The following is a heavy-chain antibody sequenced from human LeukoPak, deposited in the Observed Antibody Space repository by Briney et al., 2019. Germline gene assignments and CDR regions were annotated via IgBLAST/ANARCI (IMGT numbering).Heavy chain of an antibody. Sequence: GGSLRLSCAASGFTFSSYAMSWVRQAPGKGLEWVSAISGSGGSTYYPDSVKGRFTISRDNSKNTLYLQMNSLRAEDTALYYCAKDYYDSSGNYWGQGTLVTVSS. J-gene: IGHJ4*02. D-gene: IGHD3-22*01. CDR2: ISGSGGST. CDR1: GFTFSSYA. V-gene: IGHV3-23*01. CDR3: AKDYYDSSGNY.